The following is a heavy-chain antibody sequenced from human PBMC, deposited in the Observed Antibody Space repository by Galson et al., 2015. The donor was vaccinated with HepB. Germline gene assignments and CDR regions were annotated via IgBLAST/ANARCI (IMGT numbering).Heavy chain of an antibody. CDR3: ITHGGFDP. CDR1: GLTFSNYW. D-gene: IGHD3-16*01. CDR2: INSDGSHT. Sequence: SLRLSCAASGLTFSNYWMHWVRQAPGKGLVWVSRINSDGSHTTYADSVKGRFTISRDNAKNTLYLQMNSLRGEDTAIYYCITHGGFDPWGQGTLVTVSS. J-gene: IGHJ5*02. V-gene: IGHV3-74*01.